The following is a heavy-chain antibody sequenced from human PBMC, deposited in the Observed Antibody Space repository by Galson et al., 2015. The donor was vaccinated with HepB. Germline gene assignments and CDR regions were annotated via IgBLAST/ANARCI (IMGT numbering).Heavy chain of an antibody. D-gene: IGHD3-16*01. CDR1: GFTFSSYW. J-gene: IGHJ4*02. Sequence: SLRLSCAASGFTFSSYWMTWVRQAPGKGLEWVANIRQDGSEKYYADSVKGRLTISRDNAKNSLDLQMDSLRAADTAVYYCARARNDNVWGRGYFDFRGQGTLVTVSS. CDR3: ARARNDNVWGRGYFDF. V-gene: IGHV3-7*03. CDR2: IRQDGSEK.